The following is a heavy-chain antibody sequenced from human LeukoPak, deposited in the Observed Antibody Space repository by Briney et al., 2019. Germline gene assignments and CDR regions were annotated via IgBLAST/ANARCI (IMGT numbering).Heavy chain of an antibody. CDR1: GGSISSDSYY. CDR3: ASLAVAGLSEGY. V-gene: IGHV4-39*01. D-gene: IGHD6-19*01. J-gene: IGHJ4*02. Sequence: SETLSLACTVSGGSISSDSYYWAWIRQPPGKGLEWIASIYYSGSTYYNPSLKSRVTISVDTSRNQFSLKLSSVTAADTAVYYCASLAVAGLSEGYWGQGTLVIVSS. CDR2: IYYSGST.